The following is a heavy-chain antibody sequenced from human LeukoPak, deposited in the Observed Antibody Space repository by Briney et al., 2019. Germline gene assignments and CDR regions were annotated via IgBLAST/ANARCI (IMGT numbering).Heavy chain of an antibody. CDR1: GYSFTSYW. D-gene: IGHD6-19*01. CDR3: TRGQWLADS. Sequence: GESLKISCKGSGYSFTSYWISWVRQMPGKGLEWMGRIDPSGSYTNYSPSFQGQVTISADKSISTAYLQWSTLKPSDTAMYFCTRGQWLADSWGQGTLVTVSS. V-gene: IGHV5-10-1*04. CDR2: IDPSGSYT. J-gene: IGHJ4*02.